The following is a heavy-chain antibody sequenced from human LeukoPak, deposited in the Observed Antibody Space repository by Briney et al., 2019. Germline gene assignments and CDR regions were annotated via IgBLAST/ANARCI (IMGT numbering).Heavy chain of an antibody. CDR1: GGSISSSNW. CDR2: IYHSGST. V-gene: IGHV4-4*02. CDR3: TRGSIAYYYMDV. Sequence: KPSETLSLTCAVSGGSISSSNWWSWVRQPPGKGLEWIREIYHSGSTNYNPSLKSRVTISVDTSKNQFSLKLSSVTAADTAVYYCTRGSIAYYYMDVWGKGTTVTISS. J-gene: IGHJ6*03. D-gene: IGHD3-22*01.